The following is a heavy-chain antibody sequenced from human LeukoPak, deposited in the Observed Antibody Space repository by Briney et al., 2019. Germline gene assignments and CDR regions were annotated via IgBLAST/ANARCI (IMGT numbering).Heavy chain of an antibody. CDR1: GGSISSGGNS. J-gene: IGHJ6*02. D-gene: IGHD3-9*01. V-gene: IGHV4-30-2*01. CDR2: IYHSGST. CDR3: ARVSLVSHNYGMDV. Sequence: PSETLSLTCAVSGGSISSGGNSWSWIRQPPGKGLEWIGYIYHSGSTYYNPSLKSRVTISVDRSKNQFSLKLTSVTAADTAVYYCARVSLVSHNYGMDVWGQGTTVTVSS.